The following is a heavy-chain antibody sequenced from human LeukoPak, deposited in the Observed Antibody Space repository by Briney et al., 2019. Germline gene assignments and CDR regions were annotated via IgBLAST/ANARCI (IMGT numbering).Heavy chain of an antibody. CDR2: ITPSDGA. V-gene: IGHV1-2*02. Sequence: GASVRVSCESSGYTFTAYAVHWVRQAPGQGLEWMGWITPSDGANYAQKFQGRVTMTRDTSMSTAYMDLNRLTSDDTAVYFCARDRYGDGFAHFDYWGQGTPVTVSS. CDR1: GYTFTAYA. CDR3: ARDRYGDGFAHFDY. J-gene: IGHJ4*02. D-gene: IGHD5-24*01.